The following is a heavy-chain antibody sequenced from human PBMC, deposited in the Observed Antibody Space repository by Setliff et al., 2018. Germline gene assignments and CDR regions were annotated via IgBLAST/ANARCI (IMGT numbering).Heavy chain of an antibody. CDR2: IYHSGGA. CDR1: GDSINYYY. J-gene: IGHJ4*02. Sequence: KPSETLSLTCTVSGDSINYYYWTWIRQPPGKGLEWIGYIYHSGGANYNPSRKSRVTISVATSKKQFSLNLSSVTAADTAVYYCARGQATSSRSSLVYWGQGISVTVSS. D-gene: IGHD6-6*01. V-gene: IGHV4-59*12. CDR3: ARGQATSSRSSLVY.